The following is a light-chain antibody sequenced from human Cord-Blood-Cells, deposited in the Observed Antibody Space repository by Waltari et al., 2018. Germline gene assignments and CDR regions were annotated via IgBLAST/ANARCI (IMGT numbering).Light chain of an antibody. V-gene: IGKV3-20*01. Sequence: EIVLTQSPGTLSLFPGERATLSCRASQRVSSSYLAWYQPKPGQAPRLLIDGASSRATGIPDRFSGSGSGTDFTRTISRLEPEDFAVYYCQQYGSSPFTFGPGTKVDIK. CDR1: QRVSSSY. CDR3: QQYGSSPFT. CDR2: GAS. J-gene: IGKJ3*01.